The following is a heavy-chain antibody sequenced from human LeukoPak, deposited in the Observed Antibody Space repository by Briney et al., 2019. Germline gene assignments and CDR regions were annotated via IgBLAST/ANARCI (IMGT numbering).Heavy chain of an antibody. V-gene: IGHV3-21*01. D-gene: IGHD3-22*01. CDR1: GFTFSSDS. CDR2: ISTSSSYI. J-gene: IGHJ3*02. CDR3: ARDPEDYYDSSAYYDGFDM. Sequence: GGPLRLSCAASGFTFSSDSMNWVRQAPAKGLEWGSFISTSSSYIYYVDSVKGRFTISRDNAKNSLYLQMNSLRAEDTAVYYCARDPEDYYDSSAYYDGFDMWGQGTMVTVSS.